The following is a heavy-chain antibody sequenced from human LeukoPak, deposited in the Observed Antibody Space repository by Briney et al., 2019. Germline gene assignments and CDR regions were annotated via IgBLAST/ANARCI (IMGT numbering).Heavy chain of an antibody. Sequence: GGSLRLSCAASGFTFSSYSMNWVRQAPGKGLEWVANIKQDGSEKYYVDSVKGRFTISRDNAKNSLYLQMNSLRADDTAVYYRARGGGYAWDYWGQGTLVTVSS. CDR2: IKQDGSEK. J-gene: IGHJ4*02. CDR3: ARGGGYAWDY. D-gene: IGHD5-12*01. CDR1: GFTFSSYS. V-gene: IGHV3-7*01.